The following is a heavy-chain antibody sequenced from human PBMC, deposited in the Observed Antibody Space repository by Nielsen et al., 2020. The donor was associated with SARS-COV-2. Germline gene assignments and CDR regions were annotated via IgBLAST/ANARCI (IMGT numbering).Heavy chain of an antibody. CDR2: INTYTENP. CDR3: ARDFSIWFGEFLEDNVPIYYYYGMDV. D-gene: IGHD3-10*01. J-gene: IGHJ6*02. Sequence: WVRQAPGQGLEWMGWINTYTENPTYAQGFTGRFVFSLDTSVSTAYLQISSLKAEDTAVYYCARDFSIWFGEFLEDNVPIYYYYGMDVWGQGTTVTVSS. V-gene: IGHV7-4-1*02.